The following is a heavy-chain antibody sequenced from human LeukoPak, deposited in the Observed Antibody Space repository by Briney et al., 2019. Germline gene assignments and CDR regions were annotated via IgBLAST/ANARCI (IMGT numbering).Heavy chain of an antibody. CDR3: SREAGGGTLDIDY. CDR1: GFTFSSYG. J-gene: IGHJ4*02. V-gene: IGHV3-33*01. Sequence: GRSLRLSCAASGFTFSSYGMHWVRQAPGKGLEWVSSICYDGSNKYYADSVKGRFTISRDNSKNTLYLQMNSLRAEDTAVYYWSREAGGGTLDIDYWGQGTLVTVSS. CDR2: ICYDGSNK. D-gene: IGHD1-26*01.